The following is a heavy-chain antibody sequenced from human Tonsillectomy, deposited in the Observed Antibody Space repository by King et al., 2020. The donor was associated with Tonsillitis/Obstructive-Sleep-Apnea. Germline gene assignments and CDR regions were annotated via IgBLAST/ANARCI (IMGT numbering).Heavy chain of an antibody. V-gene: IGHV4-59*01. Sequence: VQLQESGPGLVKPSETLSLTCTVSCGSISSYYWSWIRQPPGKGLEWIAVISYNGSPNHNPSLKSRVTISMDTSKNQFSLKLSSVTAADTAVYYCARDRPGDMDVWGKGTTVTVSS. D-gene: IGHD2-2*01. J-gene: IGHJ6*03. CDR2: ISYNGSP. CDR3: ARDRPGDMDV. CDR1: CGSISSYY.